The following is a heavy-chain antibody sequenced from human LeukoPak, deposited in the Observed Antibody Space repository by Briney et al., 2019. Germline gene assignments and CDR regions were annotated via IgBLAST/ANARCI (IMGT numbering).Heavy chain of an antibody. Sequence: SETLSLTCTLSGGSISTYYWSWVRQPPGKGLEWIGYIYYTGSTDYNPSLKSRVTMSVDTSKNQFSLKLSSVTAADTAVYSCARAVGSGSFQTYYYYMDVWGKGTTVTISS. CDR1: GGSISTYY. CDR3: ARAVGSGSFQTYYYYMDV. V-gene: IGHV4-59*01. CDR2: IYYTGST. J-gene: IGHJ6*03. D-gene: IGHD3-10*01.